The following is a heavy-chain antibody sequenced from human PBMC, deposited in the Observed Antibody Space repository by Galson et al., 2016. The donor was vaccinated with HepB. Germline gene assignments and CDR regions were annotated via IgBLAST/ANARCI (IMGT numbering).Heavy chain of an antibody. CDR3: TTDLGFWGALEI. CDR1: GFTFSNAW. J-gene: IGHJ3*02. Sequence: LRLSCAASGFTFSNAWMNWVRQAPGKGLEWVALIKSKTDGGTTDYGAPVKDRFTISRDDSKNTLYLQMNSLKTEDTAVYYCTTDLGFWGALEIWGQGTMVTVSS. D-gene: IGHD3-16*01. CDR2: IKSKTDGGTT. V-gene: IGHV3-15*07.